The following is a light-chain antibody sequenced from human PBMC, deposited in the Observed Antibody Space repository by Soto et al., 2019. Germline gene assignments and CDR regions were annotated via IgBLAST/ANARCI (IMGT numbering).Light chain of an antibody. J-gene: IGLJ1*01. V-gene: IGLV2-14*01. CDR3: SSYTSFKTLV. CDR2: DVT. Sequence: QSVLTQPASVSESPGQSITISCTGSSSDVGGYKYVSWYQQHPGKAPKLLIYDVTNRPSGVSNRFSGSKSGYTASLTISGLQSEDEADYCSSYTSFKTLVFGTGTKVTVL. CDR1: SSDVGGYKY.